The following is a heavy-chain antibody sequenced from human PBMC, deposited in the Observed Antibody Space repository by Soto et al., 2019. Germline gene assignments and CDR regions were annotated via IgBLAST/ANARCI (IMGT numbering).Heavy chain of an antibody. V-gene: IGHV3-23*01. Sequence: EVQVLESGGGLVQPGGSLRVSCAASGLTFTNYAMSWVRRASGKGLEWVSTVSGGGRSTHYADSVKGRFTISRDNSENTVYLHMNSLRAEDTAVYYCAKNKYDFWSGWHGLDVWGQGTTVTVSS. CDR1: GLTFTNYA. CDR3: AKNKYDFWSGWHGLDV. J-gene: IGHJ6*02. CDR2: VSGGGRST. D-gene: IGHD3-3*01.